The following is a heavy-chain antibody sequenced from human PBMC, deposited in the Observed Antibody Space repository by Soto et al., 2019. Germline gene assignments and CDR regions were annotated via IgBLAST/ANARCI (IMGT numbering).Heavy chain of an antibody. D-gene: IGHD3-10*01. Sequence: EVQLVESGGGLVQPGGSLRLSCAASGFTFSSYWMHWVRQAPGKGLVWVSRINGDGSSTNYADSVKGRFTISRDNAKNTLYLQMNSLRAEDTAVYYCARGRQYGYYVDYGGQGTLVTVSS. CDR1: GFTFSSYW. CDR3: ARGRQYGYYVDY. V-gene: IGHV3-74*01. J-gene: IGHJ4*02. CDR2: INGDGSST.